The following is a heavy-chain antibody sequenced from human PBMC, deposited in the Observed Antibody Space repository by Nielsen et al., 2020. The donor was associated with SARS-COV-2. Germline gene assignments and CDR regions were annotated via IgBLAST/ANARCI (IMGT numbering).Heavy chain of an antibody. J-gene: IGHJ6*02. Sequence: SETLSLTCAVSGGSISSSNWWSWVRQPPGKGLEWIGEIYHSGSTNYNPSLKSRVTISVDKSKNQFSLKLSSVTAADTAVYYCARGESSRSSFGDGMDVWGQGTTVTVSS. V-gene: IGHV4-4*02. CDR1: GGSISSSNW. CDR3: ARGESSRSSFGDGMDV. CDR2: IYHSGST. D-gene: IGHD6-13*01.